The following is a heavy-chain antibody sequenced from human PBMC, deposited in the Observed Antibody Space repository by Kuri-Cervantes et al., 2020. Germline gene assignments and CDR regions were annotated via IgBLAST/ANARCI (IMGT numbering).Heavy chain of an antibody. D-gene: IGHD3-10*01. V-gene: IGHV4-34*01. CDR1: GASFSGYY. J-gene: IGHJ4*02. CDR3: ARVGTRYSG. CDR2: VYHSGSA. Sequence: SETLSLTCGVHGASFSGYYWGWIRQPPGKGLEWIGSVYHSGSAYHNPSLKSRVTISVDTSKNQFSLKLSSVTAADTAVYYCARVGTRYSGWGQGTLVTVSS.